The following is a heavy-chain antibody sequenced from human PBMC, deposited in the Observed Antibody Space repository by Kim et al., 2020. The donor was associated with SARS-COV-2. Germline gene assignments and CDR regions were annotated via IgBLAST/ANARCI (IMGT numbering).Heavy chain of an antibody. J-gene: IGHJ6*02. CDR1: GGSISSYY. Sequence: SETLSLTCTVSGGSISSYYWSWIRQPPGKGLEWIGYIYYSGSTNYNPSLKSRVTISVDTSKNQFSLKLSSVTAADTAVYYCARERYSYLVKYGMDVWGQGTTVTVSS. CDR3: ARERYSYLVKYGMDV. D-gene: IGHD5-18*01. CDR2: IYYSGST. V-gene: IGHV4-59*13.